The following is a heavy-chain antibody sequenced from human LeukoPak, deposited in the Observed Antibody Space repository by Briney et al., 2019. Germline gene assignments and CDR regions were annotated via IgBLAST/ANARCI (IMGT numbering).Heavy chain of an antibody. CDR1: GFTFNTYW. V-gene: IGHV3-74*01. Sequence: GGSLRLSCAASGFTFNTYWMHWVRQAPGKGLVWVSGINSDGSTTSYADSVKGRFTISRDNAKNTLYLQMNSLRAEDTAVYYCATNYDILTGKDYWGQGTLVTVSS. CDR3: ATNYDILTGKDY. CDR2: INSDGSTT. D-gene: IGHD3-9*01. J-gene: IGHJ4*02.